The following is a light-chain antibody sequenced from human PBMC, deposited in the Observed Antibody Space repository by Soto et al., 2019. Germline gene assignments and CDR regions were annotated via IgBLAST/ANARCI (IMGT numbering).Light chain of an antibody. V-gene: IGLV2-23*02. Sequence: QSALTQPASVSGSPGQSITISCTGTSSDVGSYNLVSWYQQHPGKAPKLMVYEVSKRPSGVSHRFSGSKSGNTASLTISGLQAEDEADYYCCSYAGRSAWVFGGGTKLTVL. CDR1: SSDVGSYNL. J-gene: IGLJ3*02. CDR2: EVS. CDR3: CSYAGRSAWV.